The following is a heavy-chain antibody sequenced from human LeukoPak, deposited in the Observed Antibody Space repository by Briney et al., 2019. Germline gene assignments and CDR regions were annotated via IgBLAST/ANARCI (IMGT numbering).Heavy chain of an antibody. V-gene: IGHV3-21*01. CDR1: GFTFSSNS. CDR3: ASRIAVAGTHFDY. CDR2: ISSSSRYI. J-gene: IGHJ4*02. D-gene: IGHD6-19*01. Sequence: GGSLRLSCAASGFTFSSNSMNWVRQAPGKGLEWVSSISSSSRYIYYADSVKGRFTISRDNAKNSLYLQMNSLRAEDTAVYYCASRIAVAGTHFDYWGQGTLVTVSS.